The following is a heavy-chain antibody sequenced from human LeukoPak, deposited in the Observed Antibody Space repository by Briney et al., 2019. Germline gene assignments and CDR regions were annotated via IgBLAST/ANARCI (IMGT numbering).Heavy chain of an antibody. J-gene: IGHJ6*03. V-gene: IGHV3-7*01. CDR3: ARDTQLRAYYYYYYYMDV. D-gene: IGHD5-18*01. Sequence: GGSLRLSCAASGFTFSGYWMSWVRQASGKGLEWVANIKQDGSEKYYVDSVKGRFTISRDNAKNSLYLQMNSLRAEDTAVYYCARDTQLRAYYYYYYYMDVWGKGTTVTVSS. CDR2: IKQDGSEK. CDR1: GFTFSGYW.